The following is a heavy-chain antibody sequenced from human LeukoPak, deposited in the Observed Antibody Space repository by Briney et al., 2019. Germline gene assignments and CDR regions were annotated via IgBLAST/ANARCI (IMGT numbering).Heavy chain of an antibody. CDR1: GYTLTELS. V-gene: IGHV1-24*01. CDR2: FDPEDGET. CDR3: ATDLRYFDWLFDY. J-gene: IGHJ4*02. Sequence: ASVKVSCKVSGYTLTELSMHWVRQAPRKGLEWMGGFDPEDGETIYAQKFQGRVTMTEDTSTDTAYMELSSLRSEDTAVYYCATDLRYFDWLFDYWGQGTLVTVSS. D-gene: IGHD3-9*01.